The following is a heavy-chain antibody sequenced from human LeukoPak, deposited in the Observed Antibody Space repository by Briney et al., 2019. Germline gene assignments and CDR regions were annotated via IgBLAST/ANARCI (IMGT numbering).Heavy chain of an antibody. CDR2: IKQGGNEE. V-gene: IGHV3-7*01. Sequence: GGSLRLSCAASGFRFSSYWMSWLRQAPGKGLEWVANIKQGGNEEYYVDSVKGRFTISRDNAENALYLQMNNLRVEDTAVYYCARTLSTTIFGVDPFDYWGQGTPVTVSS. D-gene: IGHD3-3*01. CDR1: GFRFSSYW. CDR3: ARTLSTTIFGVDPFDY. J-gene: IGHJ4*02.